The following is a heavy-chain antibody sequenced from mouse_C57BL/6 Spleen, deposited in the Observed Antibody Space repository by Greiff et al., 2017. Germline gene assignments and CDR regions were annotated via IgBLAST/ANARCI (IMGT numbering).Heavy chain of an antibody. Sequence: EVQLQESGAELVRPGASVKLSCTASGFTFTNYWMHWVKQRPGQGLEWIGRIDPADGDTKYDPKFKGKATMTADTSSNTAYLQLSSLTSEDSAVYYSASSCIDYDGSSFYFDYWGQGTTLTVSS. D-gene: IGHD1-1*01. CDR1: GFTFTNYW. J-gene: IGHJ2*01. V-gene: IGHV14-1*01. CDR3: ASSCIDYDGSSFYFDY. CDR2: IDPADGDT.